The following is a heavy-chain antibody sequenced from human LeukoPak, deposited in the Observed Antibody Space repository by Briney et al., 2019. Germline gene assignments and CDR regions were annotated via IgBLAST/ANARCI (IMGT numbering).Heavy chain of an antibody. J-gene: IGHJ4*02. V-gene: IGHV3-9*01. CDR3: AKEGPNSSGYQPLDY. Sequence: PGRSLRLSCAASGFTFGDYAMHWVRQAPGKGPEWVSGICWNSGCIGYADSVRGRFTISRDNAKNSLYLQMGSLRAEDTALYYCAKEGPNSSGYQPLDYWGQGTLVTVSS. D-gene: IGHD3-22*01. CDR1: GFTFGDYA. CDR2: ICWNSGCI.